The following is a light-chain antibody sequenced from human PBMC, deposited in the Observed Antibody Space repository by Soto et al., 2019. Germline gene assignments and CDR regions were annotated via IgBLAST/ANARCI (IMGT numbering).Light chain of an antibody. CDR1: QSVSSSY. Sequence: EVVLTQSPGTLSLSPGEGATLSCRASQSVSSSYIAWYQQRPGQAPRLLIYGASSRATGIPDRFSGSGSGTDFTLTISRPEPEDFAVYYCQQYGNSPLTFGQGTRVEIK. J-gene: IGKJ1*01. CDR2: GAS. CDR3: QQYGNSPLT. V-gene: IGKV3-20*01.